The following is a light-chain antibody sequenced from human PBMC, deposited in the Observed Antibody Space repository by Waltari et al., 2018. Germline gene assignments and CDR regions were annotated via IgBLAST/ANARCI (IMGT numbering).Light chain of an antibody. Sequence: QSALTQPASVSGSPGQSITISCTGTSSDVGGYNYVSWYQQHPGKAPKPMIYDVSNRPSGVSNRSSGSKSGNTASLTISGLQAEDEADYYCSSYTSSSLYVFGTGTKVTVL. CDR3: SSYTSSSLYV. V-gene: IGLV2-14*01. CDR1: SSDVGGYNY. CDR2: DVS. J-gene: IGLJ1*01.